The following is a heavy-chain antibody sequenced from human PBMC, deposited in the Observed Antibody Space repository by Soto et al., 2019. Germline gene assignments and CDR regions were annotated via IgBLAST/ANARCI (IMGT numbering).Heavy chain of an antibody. D-gene: IGHD1-20*01. J-gene: IGHJ3*02. CDR3: ATDRYPRGAFDI. Sequence: EVQLLESGGGLVQPGGSLRLSCAASGFTFSSYPMTWVRQAPGKGLEWVSTISGNGDSTYYADSVKGRFTISRDNPKNTLYLQMNSLRAEDTAVYYCATDRYPRGAFDIWGQGTMVTVSS. CDR2: ISGNGDST. V-gene: IGHV3-23*01. CDR1: GFTFSSYP.